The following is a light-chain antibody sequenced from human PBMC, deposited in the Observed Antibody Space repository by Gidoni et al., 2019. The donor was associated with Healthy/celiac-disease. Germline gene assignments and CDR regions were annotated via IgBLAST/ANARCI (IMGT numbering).Light chain of an antibody. CDR2: GAS. V-gene: IGKV3-20*01. J-gene: IGKJ3*01. CDR3: QQYGSSPRVT. Sequence: EIVFTQSPGTLSLSPGERATLSCRASQSVSSSYLAWYQQKPGQAPRLLIYGASGRATGIPDRFSGSGSGTDFTLTISRLEPEDFAVYYCQQYGSSPRVTFGPGTKVDIK. CDR1: QSVSSSY.